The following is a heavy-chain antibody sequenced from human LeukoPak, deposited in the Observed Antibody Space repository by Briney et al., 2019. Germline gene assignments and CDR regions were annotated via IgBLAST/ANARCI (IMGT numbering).Heavy chain of an antibody. V-gene: IGHV3-74*01. CDR2: IKSDGSSL. J-gene: IGHJ3*02. Sequence: PGGSLRLSCAASGFTFSGYWMHWVRQAPGKGLVWVSRIKSDGSSLSYADSVKGRFTISRDNAKNTLYLQMNSLRAEDTAVYYCAKVGGAFDIWGQGTMVTVSS. CDR1: GFTFSGYW. CDR3: AKVGGAFDI.